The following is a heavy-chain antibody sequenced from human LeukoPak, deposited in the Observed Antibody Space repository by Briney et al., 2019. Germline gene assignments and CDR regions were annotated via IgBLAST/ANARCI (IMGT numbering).Heavy chain of an antibody. J-gene: IGHJ4*02. D-gene: IGHD4-23*01. Sequence: GGSLRLSCAASGFTFSNYWMSWVRQAPGKGLEWVANIKEDGSEKHYVDSVKGRFTISRDNAKNSLYLQMNSLRAEDTAVYYCARDDYGGLDYWGQGTLVTVSS. V-gene: IGHV3-7*01. CDR1: GFTFSNYW. CDR2: IKEDGSEK. CDR3: ARDDYGGLDY.